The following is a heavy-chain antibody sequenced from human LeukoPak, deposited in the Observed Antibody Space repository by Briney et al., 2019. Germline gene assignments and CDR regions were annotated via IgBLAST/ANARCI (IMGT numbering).Heavy chain of an antibody. CDR2: ISSSGSTI. J-gene: IGHJ4*02. CDR1: GFTFSSYE. D-gene: IGHD3-10*01. CDR3: ARGSPSGGYRGVKHDY. V-gene: IGHV3-48*03. Sequence: PGGSLRLSCAASGFTFSSYEMNWVRQAPGKGLEWVSYISSSGSTIYYADSVKGRFTISRDNAKNSLYLQMNSLRAEDTAVYYCARGSPSGGYRGVKHDYWGQGTLVTVSS.